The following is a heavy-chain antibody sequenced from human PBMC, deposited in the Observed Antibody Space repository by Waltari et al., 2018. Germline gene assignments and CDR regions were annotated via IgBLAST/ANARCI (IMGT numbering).Heavy chain of an antibody. V-gene: IGHV4-39*07. CDR2: MYYSWST. CDR3: ARTPPMGLDV. D-gene: IGHD2-2*01. CDR1: GGSISSSSYY. Sequence: QLQLQESGPGLVKPSETLSLTCTVSGGSISSSSYYWGWIRQPPGKGLEWMGSMYYSWSTYYHPSLKSRVTISVDTSKNQFSLKLSSVTTADTAVYYCARTPPMGLDVWGQGTTVTVSS. J-gene: IGHJ6*02.